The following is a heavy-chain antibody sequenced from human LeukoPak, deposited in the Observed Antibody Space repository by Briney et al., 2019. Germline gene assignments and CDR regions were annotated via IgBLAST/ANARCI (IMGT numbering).Heavy chain of an antibody. Sequence: ASVKVSCKASGYTFTGYYMHWVRQAPGQGLEWMGWINPNSGGTNYAQKFQGRVTMTTDTSTSTAYMELRSLRSDDTAVFYCARDAQTYYYDSSVDDAFDIWGQGTMVTVSS. CDR2: INPNSGGT. CDR1: GYTFTGYY. CDR3: ARDAQTYYYDSSVDDAFDI. J-gene: IGHJ3*02. D-gene: IGHD3-22*01. V-gene: IGHV1-2*02.